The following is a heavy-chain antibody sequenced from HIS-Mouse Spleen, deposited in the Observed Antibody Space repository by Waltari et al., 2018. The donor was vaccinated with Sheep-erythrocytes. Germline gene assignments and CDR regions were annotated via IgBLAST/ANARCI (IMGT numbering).Heavy chain of an antibody. D-gene: IGHD1-26*01. V-gene: IGHV1-69*04. CDR1: GGTFSSYA. CDR2: IIPIIGIA. CDR3: AQTGATTPHFDY. J-gene: IGHJ4*02. Sequence: QVQLVQSGAEVKKPGSSVKVSCKASGGTFSSYAISWVRQAPGQGLEWMGSIIPIIGIANYAQKFQGRVTITADKSTSTAYMELSSLRSEATAVYYCAQTGATTPHFDYWGQGTLVTVSS.